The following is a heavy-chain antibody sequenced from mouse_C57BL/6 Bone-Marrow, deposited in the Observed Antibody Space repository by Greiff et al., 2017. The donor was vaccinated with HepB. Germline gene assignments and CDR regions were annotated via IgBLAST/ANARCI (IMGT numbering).Heavy chain of an antibody. J-gene: IGHJ1*03. D-gene: IGHD2-2*01. CDR3: ARGGYAWYFDV. Sequence: VQVVESGAELMKPGASVKLSCKATGYTFTGYWIEWVKQRPGHGLEWIGEILPGSGSTNYNEKFKSKATLTVDTSSSTAYMQLSSLTSEDSAVYYCARGGYAWYFDVWGTGTTLTVSS. CDR2: ILPGSGST. CDR1: GYTFTGYW. V-gene: IGHV1-9*01.